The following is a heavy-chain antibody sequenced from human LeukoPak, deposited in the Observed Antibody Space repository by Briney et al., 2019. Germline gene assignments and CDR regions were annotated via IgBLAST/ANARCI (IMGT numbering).Heavy chain of an antibody. CDR1: GFTFSSYA. CDR2: ISGSGDST. V-gene: IGHV3-23*01. D-gene: IGHD2-2*01. Sequence: PGGSLRLSCAASGFTFSSYAMTWVRQAPGKGLEWVSAISGSGDSTYYADSVKGRFTISRDVTKNTLYLQMNSLRAEDTALYYCAKWGRPSSSTYMDVWGKGTTVTISS. J-gene: IGHJ6*03. CDR3: AKWGRPSSSTYMDV.